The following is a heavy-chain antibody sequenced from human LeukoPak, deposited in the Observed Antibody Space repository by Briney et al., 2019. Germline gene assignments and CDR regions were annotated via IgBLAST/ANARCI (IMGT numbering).Heavy chain of an antibody. J-gene: IGHJ4*02. Sequence: GGSLRLSCAASGFTFSSYAMTWVRQAPGRGLEWVANIKEDGSEKYYVDSVKGRFTISRDNARNSVHLQMNSLRSEDTAVYYCARVDRFGESTHYFDDWGQGTLVTVSS. D-gene: IGHD3-10*01. CDR3: ARVDRFGESTHYFDD. V-gene: IGHV3-7*01. CDR1: GFTFSSYA. CDR2: IKEDGSEK.